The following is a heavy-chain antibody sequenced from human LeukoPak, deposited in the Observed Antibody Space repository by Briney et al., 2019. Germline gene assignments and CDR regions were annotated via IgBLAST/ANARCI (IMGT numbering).Heavy chain of an antibody. V-gene: IGHV1-69*13. D-gene: IGHD2-2*01. Sequence: SVKVSCKASGGTFSSYAISWVRQAPGQGLEWMGGIIPIFGTANYAQKFQGRVTITADESTSTAYMELSSLRSEDTAVYYCARDLDIVVVPAAAGYDAFDIWGQGTMVTVSS. CDR1: GGTFSSYA. CDR2: IIPIFGTA. CDR3: ARDLDIVVVPAAAGYDAFDI. J-gene: IGHJ3*02.